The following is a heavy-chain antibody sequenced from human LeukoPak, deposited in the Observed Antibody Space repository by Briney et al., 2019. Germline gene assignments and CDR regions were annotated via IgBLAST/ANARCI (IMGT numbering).Heavy chain of an antibody. J-gene: IGHJ2*01. D-gene: IGHD6-13*01. Sequence: GTPSPTPTFSGGSLSSYYWSWVRQPPGQGLGGIGDIYYSETANYNPSLKSRVTISVDTSKNQFSLKLTSVTAADTAVYYCARVYYSSSYDYWYFDLWGRGTLVTVSS. CDR1: GGSLSSYY. V-gene: IGHV4-59*01. CDR3: ARVYYSSSYDYWYFDL. CDR2: IYYSETA.